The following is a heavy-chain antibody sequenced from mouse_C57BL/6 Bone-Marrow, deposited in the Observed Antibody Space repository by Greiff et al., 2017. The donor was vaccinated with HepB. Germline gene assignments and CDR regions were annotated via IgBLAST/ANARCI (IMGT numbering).Heavy chain of an antibody. CDR3: TRRSNYLSWFAY. J-gene: IGHJ3*01. CDR1: GYTFTDYE. CDR2: IDPETGGT. V-gene: IGHV1-15*01. Sequence: QVQLQQSGAELVRPGASVTLSCKASGYTFTDYEMHWVKQTPVHGLEWIGAIDPETGGTAYNQKFKGKAILTADKSFSTAYMELRSLTSEDSAVYYCTRRSNYLSWFAYWGQGTLVTVSA. D-gene: IGHD2-5*01.